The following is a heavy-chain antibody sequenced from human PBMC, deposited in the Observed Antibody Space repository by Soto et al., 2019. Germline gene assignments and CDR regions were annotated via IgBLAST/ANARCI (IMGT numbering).Heavy chain of an antibody. CDR2: ISWNGGSI. J-gene: IGHJ4*02. D-gene: IGHD4-17*01. CDR1: GFTFDDYA. V-gene: IGHV3-9*01. Sequence: EVQLVESGGGLVQPGRSLRLSCAASGFTFDDYAMHWVRQAPGKGLEWVSGISWNGGSIGYADSVKGRFTISRDNAKNSLYLQMNSLRAEDTALYYCAKGSYGDYDEALLDYWGQGTLVTVSS. CDR3: AKGSYGDYDEALLDY.